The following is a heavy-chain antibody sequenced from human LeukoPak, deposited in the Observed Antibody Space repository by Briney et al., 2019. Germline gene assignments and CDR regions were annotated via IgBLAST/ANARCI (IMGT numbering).Heavy chain of an antibody. Sequence: GGSLRLSCAASGFTFSSYGMLWVRPAPGKGLAWVAVIWYDGSNKYYADSVKGRFTISRDNSKNTLFLQMNSLRAEDTAVYYCARDMVVPAAKPYYYYGMDVWGQGTTVTVSS. CDR2: IWYDGSNK. CDR3: ARDMVVPAAKPYYYYGMDV. D-gene: IGHD2-2*02. V-gene: IGHV3-33*01. J-gene: IGHJ6*02. CDR1: GFTFSSYG.